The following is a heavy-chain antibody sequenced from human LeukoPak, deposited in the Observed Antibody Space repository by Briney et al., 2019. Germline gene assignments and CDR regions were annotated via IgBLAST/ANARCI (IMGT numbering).Heavy chain of an antibody. CDR1: GLTFSSYW. J-gene: IGHJ4*02. CDR3: AIRRGYTYGDDY. CDR2: LHSDGSST. Sequence: PGGSLRLSCAASGLTFSSYWMLWVRQAPGKGLVWVSRLHSDGSSTVYADSVKGRFTISRDNAKNTLYLQMNTLRAEDTAVYYCAIRRGYTYGDDYWGQGTLVTVSS. D-gene: IGHD5-18*01. V-gene: IGHV3-74*01.